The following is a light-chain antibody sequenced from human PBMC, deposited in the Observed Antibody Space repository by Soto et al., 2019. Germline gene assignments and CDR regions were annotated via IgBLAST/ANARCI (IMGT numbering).Light chain of an antibody. CDR2: DAS. J-gene: IGKJ1*01. V-gene: IGKV1-5*01. Sequence: DFQMTQSPSTLSASVGDRVTITCRASQNINNWVAWYQQKPGKAPKFLIYDASTLQRGVPSRFSGSGFGTEFILTSSSLQPDDFGSYYCQPTRTFGQGTKVEIK. CDR1: QNINNW. CDR3: QPTRT.